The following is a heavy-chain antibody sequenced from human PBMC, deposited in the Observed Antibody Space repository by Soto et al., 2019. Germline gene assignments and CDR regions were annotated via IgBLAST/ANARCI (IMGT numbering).Heavy chain of an antibody. CDR1: GFAFSTYG. CDR2: ISYDGSNK. CDR3: SKYGSDPGGY. V-gene: IGHV3-30*18. D-gene: IGHD3-16*01. J-gene: IGHJ4*02. Sequence: QVQLVESGGGVVQPGRSLRLSCAASGFAFSTYGMHWVRQAPGKGLEWVAVISYDGSNKYYADSVKGRFSISRDNSKNTLYLQMNARRAEDTAVYYCSKYGSDPGGYWGQGTLVTVSS.